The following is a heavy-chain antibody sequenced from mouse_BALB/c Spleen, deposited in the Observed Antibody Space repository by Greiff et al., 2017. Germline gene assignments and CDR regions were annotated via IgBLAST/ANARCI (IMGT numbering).Heavy chain of an antibody. CDR1: GYTFTSYW. Sequence: VQLQQSGAELAKPGASVKMSCKASGYTFTSYWMHWVKQRPGQGLEWIGYINPSTVYTEYNQKFKDKATLTADKSSSTAYMQLSSLTSEDSAVYYCARPHYYGSSYGYWGQGTTLTVSS. CDR2: INPSTVYT. V-gene: IGHV1-7*01. D-gene: IGHD1-1*01. J-gene: IGHJ2*01. CDR3: ARPHYYGSSYGY.